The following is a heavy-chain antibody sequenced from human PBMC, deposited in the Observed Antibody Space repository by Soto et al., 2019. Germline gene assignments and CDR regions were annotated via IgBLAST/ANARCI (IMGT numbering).Heavy chain of an antibody. Sequence: GGSLRLSCAASGFTFDDYGMSWVRQAPGKGLEWVSGINWNGGSTGYADSVKGRFTISRDNAKNSLYLQMNSLRAEDTALYYCARGRAYSNYYYYYGMDVWGQGTTVTVSS. D-gene: IGHD4-4*01. CDR1: GFTFDDYG. J-gene: IGHJ6*02. V-gene: IGHV3-20*04. CDR2: INWNGGST. CDR3: ARGRAYSNYYYYYGMDV.